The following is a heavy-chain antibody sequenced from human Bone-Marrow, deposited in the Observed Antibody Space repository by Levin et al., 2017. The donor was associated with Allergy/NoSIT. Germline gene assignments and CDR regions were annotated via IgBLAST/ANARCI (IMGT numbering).Heavy chain of an antibody. CDR1: GGSFSGYY. Sequence: PSETLSLTCAVYGGSFSGYYWSWIRQPPGKGLEWIGEINHSGSTNYNPSLKSRVTISVDTSKNQFSLKLSSVTAADTAVYYCARAPISMVRGVINYYYGMDVWGQGTTVTVSS. J-gene: IGHJ6*02. CDR2: INHSGST. V-gene: IGHV4-34*01. CDR3: ARAPISMVRGVINYYYGMDV. D-gene: IGHD3-10*01.